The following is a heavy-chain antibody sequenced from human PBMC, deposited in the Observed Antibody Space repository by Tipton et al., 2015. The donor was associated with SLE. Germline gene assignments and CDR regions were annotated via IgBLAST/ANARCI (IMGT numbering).Heavy chain of an antibody. J-gene: IGHJ2*01. D-gene: IGHD2-15*01. V-gene: IGHV4-61*09. CDR2: IYTTGVT. CDR1: GDSISSGTYY. Sequence: TLSLTCTVSGDSISSGTYYWSWIRQPAGKGLEWIGHIYTTGVTTYNPSFKSRVTVSVDTSNNRFSLNLTSVTAADTAVFYCARESALSRGYFDLWGRGTLVTVSS. CDR3: ARESALSRGYFDL.